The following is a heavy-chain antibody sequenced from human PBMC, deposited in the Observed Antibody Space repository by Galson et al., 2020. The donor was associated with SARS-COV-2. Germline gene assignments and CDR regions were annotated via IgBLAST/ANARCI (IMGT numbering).Heavy chain of an antibody. CDR1: GGSISRYY. D-gene: IGHD6-13*01. CDR2: IYYSGST. J-gene: IGHJ6*02. V-gene: IGHV4-59*08. CDR3: ARHMHITAAGISKTYFYYGMDV. Sequence: ETSETLSLTCTVSGGSISRYYWSWIRHPPGTGLEWIGCIYYSGSTTSNHTLKRRVTISVDTSKNQFSLKLSSVTAAATAVYYCARHMHITAAGISKTYFYYGMDVWGQGTTVTVSS.